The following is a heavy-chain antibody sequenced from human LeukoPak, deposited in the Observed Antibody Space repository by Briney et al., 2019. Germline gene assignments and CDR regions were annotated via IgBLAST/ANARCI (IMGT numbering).Heavy chain of an antibody. J-gene: IGHJ6*02. CDR2: INPNSGGT. D-gene: IGHD5-12*01. V-gene: IGHV1-2*02. Sequence: ASVKVSCTASEPTFTGYDMHSVRQAPGQGLEWMGWINPNSGGTNTAQKFQGRVTMTRDTSISTAYMGLSRLRSDDTAVDYSPTERYRMVATIPYYYGMDVWGQGTTVTVSS. CDR1: EPTFTGYD. CDR3: PTERYRMVATIPYYYGMDV.